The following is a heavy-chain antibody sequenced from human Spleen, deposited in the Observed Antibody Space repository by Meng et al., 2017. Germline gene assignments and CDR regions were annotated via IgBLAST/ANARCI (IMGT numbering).Heavy chain of an antibody. CDR1: GGSFSDYY. Sequence: HVQVQLWGAGLWKPTETLSLTCVVSGGSFSDYYWSWIRQAPGKGLEWIGEINHSVSNNYNPSLESRATISVDTSQNNLSLKLSSVTAADSAVYYCARGPTTMAHDFDYWGQGTLVTVFS. CDR3: ARGPTTMAHDFDY. V-gene: IGHV4-34*01. D-gene: IGHD4-11*01. CDR2: INHSVSN. J-gene: IGHJ4*02.